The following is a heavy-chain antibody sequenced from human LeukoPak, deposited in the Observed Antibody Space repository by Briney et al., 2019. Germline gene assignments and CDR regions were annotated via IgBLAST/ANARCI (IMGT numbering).Heavy chain of an antibody. CDR1: GGSFSGYY. CDR3: ARRGYYDSRGYFDY. J-gene: IGHJ4*02. D-gene: IGHD3-22*01. V-gene: IGHV4-34*01. CDR2: INHSGSN. Sequence: SETLSLTCAVYGGSFSGYYWSWLRQPPGKGLEWVGEINHSGSNNYNPSLKSRVTISVDPSNNQSSLKLSSVTAADTAVYYCARRGYYDSRGYFDYWGQGTLVTVSS.